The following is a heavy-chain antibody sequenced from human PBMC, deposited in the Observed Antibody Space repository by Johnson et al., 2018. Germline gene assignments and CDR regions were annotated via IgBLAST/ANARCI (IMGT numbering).Heavy chain of an antibody. CDR1: GFSFSGSP. CDR3: TRHPAYSGRYYGGYYYYMDV. J-gene: IGHJ6*03. D-gene: IGHD1-26*01. V-gene: IGHV3-73*01. Sequence: VQLVQSGGGLVQXGGSLRLSCAASGFSFSGSPMHWVRQASGKGLEWVGRIRSKANNYATAYAASVKGRFTIPRDDSKNTAYLQMNSLKTEDTAVYFCTRHPAYSGRYYGGYYYYMDVWGKGTTVTVSS. CDR2: IRSKANNYAT.